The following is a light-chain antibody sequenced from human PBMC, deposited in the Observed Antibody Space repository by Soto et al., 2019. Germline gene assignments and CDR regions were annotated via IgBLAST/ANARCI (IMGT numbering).Light chain of an antibody. CDR1: QSISGW. J-gene: IGKJ5*01. Sequence: DIQMTQSPSTLSASVGDRVTITCRASQSISGWLAWYQQKPGKAPNLLIYDASSLESGFPSRFSGSGPGTEFTPTISSLPPVDFATYNCQHYTSDPITFAQGTRLE. CDR3: QHYTSDPIT. V-gene: IGKV1-5*01. CDR2: DAS.